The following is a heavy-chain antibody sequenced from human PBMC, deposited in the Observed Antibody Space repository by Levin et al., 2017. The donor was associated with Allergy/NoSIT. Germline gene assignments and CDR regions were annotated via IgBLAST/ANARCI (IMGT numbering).Heavy chain of an antibody. J-gene: IGHJ4*02. Sequence: TGGSLRLSCTVSGGSISSYYWSWIRQPPGKGLEWIGYIYYSGSTNYNPSLKSRVTISVDTSKNQFSLKLSSVTAADTAVYYCARVPTVTTWETWGYFDYWGQGTLVTVSS. CDR3: ARVPTVTTWETWGYFDY. CDR2: IYYSGST. CDR1: GGSISSYY. V-gene: IGHV4-59*01. D-gene: IGHD4-17*01.